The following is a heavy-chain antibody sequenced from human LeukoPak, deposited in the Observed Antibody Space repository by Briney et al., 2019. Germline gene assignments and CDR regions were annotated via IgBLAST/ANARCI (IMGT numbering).Heavy chain of an antibody. CDR2: INHSGST. CDR3: ARSRYIVDIVATIRTQYCYMDV. D-gene: IGHD5-12*01. CDR1: GGSFSGYY. J-gene: IGHJ6*03. V-gene: IGHV4-34*01. Sequence: SETLSLTCAVYGGSFSGYYWSWIRQPPGKGLEWIGEINHSGSTNYNPSLKSRVTISVDTSKNQFSLKLSSVTAADTAVYYCARSRYIVDIVATIRTQYCYMDVWGKGTTVTVSS.